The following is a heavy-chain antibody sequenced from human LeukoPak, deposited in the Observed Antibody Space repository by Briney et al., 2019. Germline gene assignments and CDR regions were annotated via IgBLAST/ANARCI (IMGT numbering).Heavy chain of an antibody. CDR1: GFNFIDYS. V-gene: IGHV3-48*01. CDR3: ASHIAAAGTANLLNWFDP. Sequence: GGSLRLSCAASGFNFIDYSMNWVRQAPGKGLEWISYIGISSGNTKYADSVKGRFTISRDKARNSLYLQMNSLRVEDTAVYYCASHIAAAGTANLLNWFDPWGQGTLVTVSS. J-gene: IGHJ5*02. CDR2: IGISSGNT. D-gene: IGHD6-13*01.